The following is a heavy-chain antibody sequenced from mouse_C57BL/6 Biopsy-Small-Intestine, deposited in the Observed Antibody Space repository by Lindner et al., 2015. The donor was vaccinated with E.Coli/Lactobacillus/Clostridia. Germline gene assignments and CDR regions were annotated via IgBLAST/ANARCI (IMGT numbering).Heavy chain of an antibody. V-gene: IGHV1-74*01. Sequence: SVKVSCKASGGTFTSYAFSWVRQAPGQGLEWMGGIIPMLGTASYAQKFQDRVTVTADKATSTAYMEMSSLRAEDTAVYYCFTVAVVGVEPFYYYNMDVWGQGTTVTVSS. CDR1: GGTFTSYA. CDR3: FTVAVVGVEPFYYYNMDV. J-gene: IGHJ4*01. CDR2: IIPMLGTA. D-gene: IGHD1-1*02.